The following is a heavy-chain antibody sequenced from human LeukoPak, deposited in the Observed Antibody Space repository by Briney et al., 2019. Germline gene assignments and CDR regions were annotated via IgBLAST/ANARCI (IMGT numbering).Heavy chain of an antibody. J-gene: IGHJ3*02. CDR1: GGSISSYY. CDR2: IYYGGTT. D-gene: IGHD3-22*01. V-gene: IGHV4-59*05. Sequence: PSETLSLTCTVSGGSISSYYWSWIRQPPGKGLEWIGSIYYGGTTYYNPSLKSRVTISVDTSKNQFSLKLSSVTATDTAVYYCARQRYFNYDSSGSKKGGAFDIWGQGTMVTVSS. CDR3: ARQRYFNYDSSGSKKGGAFDI.